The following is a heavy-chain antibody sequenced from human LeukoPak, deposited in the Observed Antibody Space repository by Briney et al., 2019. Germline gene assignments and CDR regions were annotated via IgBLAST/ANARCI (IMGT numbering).Heavy chain of an antibody. Sequence: GASVKVSCKASGYTFTTYDINWVRQATGQGLEWMGWLNPNSGNAGYAQESQGRVTITRNTSINTAYMELSSLRSEDTAVYYCARMTVSGRDNWFDPWGQGTLVTVSS. CDR2: LNPNSGNA. CDR1: GYTFTTYD. J-gene: IGHJ5*02. CDR3: ARMTVSGRDNWFDP. D-gene: IGHD6-19*01. V-gene: IGHV1-8*03.